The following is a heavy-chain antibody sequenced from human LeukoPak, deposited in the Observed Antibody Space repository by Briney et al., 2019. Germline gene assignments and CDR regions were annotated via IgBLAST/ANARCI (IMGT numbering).Heavy chain of an antibody. J-gene: IGHJ4*02. D-gene: IGHD6-19*01. Sequence: PGGSLRLSCAASGFTFSNYWMHWVRQAPGKGLVWVSRINSDGINTSYADSVKGRFTISRDNAKNTLNLQMNSLRAEDTAVYYCAGAKTVAGTFVMAYWGQGTLVTVSS. CDR3: AGAKTVAGTFVMAY. CDR2: INSDGINT. V-gene: IGHV3-74*01. CDR1: GFTFSNYW.